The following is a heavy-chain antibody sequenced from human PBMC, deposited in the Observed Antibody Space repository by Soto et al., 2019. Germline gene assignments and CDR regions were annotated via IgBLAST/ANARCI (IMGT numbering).Heavy chain of an antibody. D-gene: IGHD3-16*02. J-gene: IGHJ4*02. CDR3: AKDGDVWDCVWGSYRYPADY. Sequence: QVQLVESGGGVVQPGRSLRLSCAASGFTFSSYGMHWVRQAPGKGLEWVAVISYDGSNKYYADSVKGRFTISRDNSKKALYLQMNSLRAEDTAVYYCAKDGDVWDCVWGSYRYPADYWGQGTLVTVSS. CDR1: GFTFSSYG. V-gene: IGHV3-30*18. CDR2: ISYDGSNK.